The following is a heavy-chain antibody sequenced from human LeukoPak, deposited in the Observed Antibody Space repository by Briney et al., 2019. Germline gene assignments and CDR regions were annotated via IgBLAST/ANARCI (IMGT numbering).Heavy chain of an antibody. CDR1: GFTFRTYA. J-gene: IGHJ6*03. CDR3: ARDGVTRRYNTYYYMDV. CDR2: VAYDGSSK. D-gene: IGHD1-1*01. V-gene: IGHV3-30*04. Sequence: PGGSLRLSCAASGFTFRTYAFHWVRQAPGKGLEWVAFVAYDGSSKYYTDSVKGRFIISRDYYKNTVYLQMNTLRGEDTAVYYCARDGVTRRYNTYYYMDVWGKETTVTVFS.